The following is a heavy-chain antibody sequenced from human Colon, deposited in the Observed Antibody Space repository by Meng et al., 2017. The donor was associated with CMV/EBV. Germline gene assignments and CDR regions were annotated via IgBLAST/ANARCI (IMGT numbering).Heavy chain of an antibody. V-gene: IGHV1-18*01. D-gene: IGHD6-19*01. CDR2: ISVYNGNT. CDR1: GYTFTTYG. J-gene: IGHJ3*02. Sequence: ASVTVSCKASGYTFTTYGISWVRQAPGQGLEWMGWISVYNGNTKYAQKLQGRITLTTDTSTNTAYMELRSLRFDDTAVYYCARDGPVAGLGDALDIWGQGTMVTVSS. CDR3: ARDGPVAGLGDALDI.